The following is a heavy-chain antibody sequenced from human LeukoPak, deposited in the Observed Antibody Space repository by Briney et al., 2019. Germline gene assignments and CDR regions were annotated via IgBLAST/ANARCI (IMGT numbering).Heavy chain of an antibody. J-gene: IGHJ4*02. D-gene: IGHD3-10*01. CDR3: ARIRGGY. CDR1: GFTFSDFW. Sequence: GGSLRLSCVASGFTFSDFWMHWVRQAPGKGLEWVANIKEDGSEKHYPDSVKGRFTISRDNAKNSLYLQMNSLRAEDTAVYYCARIRGGYWGQGTLVTVSS. CDR2: IKEDGSEK. V-gene: IGHV3-7*01.